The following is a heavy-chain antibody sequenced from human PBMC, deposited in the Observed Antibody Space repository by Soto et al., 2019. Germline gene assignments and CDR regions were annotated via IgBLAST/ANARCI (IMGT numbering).Heavy chain of an antibody. Sequence: EVQLVESGGGLVQPGGSLRLSCAASEFTFSSYSMNWVRQAPGKGLEWVSYISSTGSTIYYANSVKGRFTISRDNAKNSLYLKMNSLRAEDTAVDYCARDVIRGDDAFDVWGQGTMVTVSS. V-gene: IGHV3-48*01. CDR3: ARDVIRGDDAFDV. CDR1: EFTFSSYS. CDR2: ISSTGSTI. D-gene: IGHD3-16*02. J-gene: IGHJ3*01.